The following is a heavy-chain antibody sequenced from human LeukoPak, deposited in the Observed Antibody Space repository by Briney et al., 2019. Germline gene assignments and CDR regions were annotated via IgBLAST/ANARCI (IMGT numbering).Heavy chain of an antibody. J-gene: IGHJ4*02. CDR3: ARASQWLAFDS. CDR2: IYNGVNT. Sequence: PGGSLRLSCAASGFIVSSNHMTWVRQAPGKGLEWVSVIYNGVNTNYADSVKGRFSISRDSSKNTLFLQMNSLRGEDTAVYYCARASQWLAFDSWGQGTLVTVSS. D-gene: IGHD6-19*01. V-gene: IGHV3-66*01. CDR1: GFIVSSNH.